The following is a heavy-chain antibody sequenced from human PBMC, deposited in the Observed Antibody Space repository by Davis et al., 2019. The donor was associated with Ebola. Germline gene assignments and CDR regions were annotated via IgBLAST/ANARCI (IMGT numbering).Heavy chain of an antibody. CDR3: ARGPWGGSSSSSLLDY. D-gene: IGHD6-6*01. J-gene: IGHJ4*02. CDR1: DGSISSYY. V-gene: IGHV4-4*07. Sequence: PGGSLRLSCTVADGSISSYYWSWIPQHAGKGLEWIGRIYTSWSTNYNPALKSRVTMSVDTSKNQFSLKLSSVTAADTAVYYCARGPWGGSSSSSLLDYWGQGTLVTVSS. CDR2: IYTSWST.